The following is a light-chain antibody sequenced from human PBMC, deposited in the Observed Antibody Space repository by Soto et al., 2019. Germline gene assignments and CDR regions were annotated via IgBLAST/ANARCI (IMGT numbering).Light chain of an antibody. Sequence: QSALTQPRSVSGFPGQSVTISCAGISNDVGVYTFVSWYQHHPDKAPKLIIYDVFHRPSGVPDRFSGSRSGNTASLTVSGVQADDEADYYCSSYASNLAMFGGGTKLTVL. CDR1: SNDVGVYTF. CDR3: SSYASNLAM. CDR2: DVF. V-gene: IGLV2-11*01. J-gene: IGLJ3*02.